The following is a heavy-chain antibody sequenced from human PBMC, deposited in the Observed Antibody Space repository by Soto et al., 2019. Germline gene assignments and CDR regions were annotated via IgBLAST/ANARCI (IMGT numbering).Heavy chain of an antibody. V-gene: IGHV1-46*03. Sequence: ASVKVSCKASGYTFTSYYMNWVRQAPGQGLEWLGIINPSGGYTTYAQRFLGRVTMTRDTSTSTVYMELSSLRSEDTAVYYCARVPQRGYDDNWFDPWGQGTLVTVS. D-gene: IGHD5-12*01. CDR2: INPSGGYT. J-gene: IGHJ5*02. CDR3: ARVPQRGYDDNWFDP. CDR1: GYTFTSYY.